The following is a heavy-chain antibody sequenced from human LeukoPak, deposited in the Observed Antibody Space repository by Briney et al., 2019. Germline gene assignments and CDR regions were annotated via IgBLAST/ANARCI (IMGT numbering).Heavy chain of an antibody. D-gene: IGHD2-15*01. CDR3: ARRARATGGGDYFDY. Sequence: SETLSLTCTVSGGSISSYYWTWIRQSPGKGLEWIGYIYYTGNTNYNPSLKSRVTISLDTSRNRFPLQLSSVTAADTAIYYCARRARATGGGDYFDYWGQGTLVTVSS. J-gene: IGHJ4*02. V-gene: IGHV4-59*08. CDR1: GGSISSYY. CDR2: IYYTGNT.